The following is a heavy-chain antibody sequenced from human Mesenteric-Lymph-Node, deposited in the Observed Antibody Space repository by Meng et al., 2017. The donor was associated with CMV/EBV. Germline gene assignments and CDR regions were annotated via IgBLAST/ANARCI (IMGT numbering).Heavy chain of an antibody. CDR2: IKSKTDGGTT. V-gene: IGHV3-15*01. CDR1: GFSLSRTW. D-gene: IGHD3-22*01. CDR3: ATKNFYDDSASGFYF. Sequence: GGSLRLSCAASGFSLSRTWMSWVRQAPGKGLEWVGRIKSKTDGGTTDYAAPAKGRFTISRDDSKNTLYLQMSSLKVEDTAVYYCATKNFYDDSASGFYFWGQGTLVTVSS. J-gene: IGHJ1*01.